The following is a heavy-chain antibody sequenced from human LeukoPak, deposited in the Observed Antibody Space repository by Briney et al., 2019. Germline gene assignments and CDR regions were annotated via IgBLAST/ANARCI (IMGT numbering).Heavy chain of an antibody. Sequence: ASVTVSCNASGYTFTSYGSSWVRQAPGQGLEWIGCINAYNGNTNYAQKLQGRVTMTTDTSTSTAYMELRSLRSDDTAVYYCASTNRHDYGDYVTWFDPWGQGTLVTVSS. J-gene: IGHJ5*02. D-gene: IGHD4-17*01. V-gene: IGHV1-18*01. CDR1: GYTFTSYG. CDR3: ASTNRHDYGDYVTWFDP. CDR2: INAYNGNT.